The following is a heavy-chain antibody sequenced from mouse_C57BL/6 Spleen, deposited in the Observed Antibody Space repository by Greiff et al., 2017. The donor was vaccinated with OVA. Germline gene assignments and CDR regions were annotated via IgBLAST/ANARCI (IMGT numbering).Heavy chain of an antibody. Sequence: VKLMESGAELVRPGTSVKVSCKASGYAFTNYLIEWVKQRPGQGLEWIGVINPGSGGTNYNEKFKGKATLTADKSSSTAYMQLGSLTSEDSAVYFCARGGYDGDYYAMDYWGQGTSVTVSS. CDR2: INPGSGGT. CDR1: GYAFTNYL. CDR3: ARGGYDGDYYAMDY. V-gene: IGHV1-54*01. D-gene: IGHD2-2*01. J-gene: IGHJ4*01.